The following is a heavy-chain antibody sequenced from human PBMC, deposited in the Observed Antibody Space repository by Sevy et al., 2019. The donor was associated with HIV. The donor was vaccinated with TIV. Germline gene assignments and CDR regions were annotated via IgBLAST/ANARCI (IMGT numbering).Heavy chain of an antibody. J-gene: IGHJ6*02. CDR1: GFTFSDYY. V-gene: IGHV3-11*01. CDR2: ISGDGDTI. D-gene: IGHD4-17*01. CDR3: ARDHVKDGDLGDYYYFAMDV. Sequence: GGSLRLSCAASGFTFSDYYMSWIRQAPGKGLEWLSYISGDGDTIYYTNSVKGRFTISRDTAKKSLYLQMNSLRAEDTAVYYCARDHVKDGDLGDYYYFAMDVWGQGTSVTVSS.